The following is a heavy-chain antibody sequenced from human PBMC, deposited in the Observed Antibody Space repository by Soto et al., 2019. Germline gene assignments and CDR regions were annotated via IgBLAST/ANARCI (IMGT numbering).Heavy chain of an antibody. CDR2: IYYSGST. J-gene: IGHJ4*02. CDR1: GGTISSYY. V-gene: IGHV4-59*01. CDR3: ARSPADFWSGYYATYFDY. D-gene: IGHD3-3*01. Sequence: AETLXLTCTVSGGTISSYYWSWIRPPPGKGLEWIGYIYYSGSTNYNPSLKSRVTISVDTSKNQFSLKLSSVTAADTAVYYCARSPADFWSGYYATYFDYWGQGTLVTVSS.